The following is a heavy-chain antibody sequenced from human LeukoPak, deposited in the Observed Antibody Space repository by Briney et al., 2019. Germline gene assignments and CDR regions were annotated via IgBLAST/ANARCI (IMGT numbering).Heavy chain of an antibody. CDR3: ARDYYGSGSNRFDP. J-gene: IGHJ5*02. CDR1: GGSISSYY. D-gene: IGHD3-10*01. Sequence: PSETLSLICTVSGGSISSYYWSWIRQPAGKGLEWIGRIYTSGSTNYNPSLKSRVTMSVDTSKNQFSLKLSSVTAADTAVYYCARDYYGSGSNRFDPWGQGTLVTVSS. V-gene: IGHV4-4*07. CDR2: IYTSGST.